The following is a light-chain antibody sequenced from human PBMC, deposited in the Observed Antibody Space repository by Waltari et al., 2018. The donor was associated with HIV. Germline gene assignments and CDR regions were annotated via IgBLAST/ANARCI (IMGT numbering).Light chain of an antibody. J-gene: IGLJ3*02. Sequence: NFMLTQPHSVSESPGKTVTISCTRSSGSIAGNFVQWFQRRPGSSPTPVIYESYFRPSGVPARFSGSIDRSSNSASLTISGLKTEDEADYYCQSYDSNKNWVFGGGTKLTVL. CDR2: ESY. CDR3: QSYDSNKNWV. V-gene: IGLV6-57*01. CDR1: SGSIAGNF.